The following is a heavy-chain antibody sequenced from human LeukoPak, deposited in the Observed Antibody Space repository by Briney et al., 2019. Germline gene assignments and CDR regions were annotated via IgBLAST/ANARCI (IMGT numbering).Heavy chain of an antibody. D-gene: IGHD3-9*01. J-gene: IGHJ4*02. CDR2: ISGDGVST. Sequence: PGGSLRLSCAASGFTFDDSAMHWVRQAPGKGLEWVSLISGDGVSTYYADSVKGRFTISRDNSKDTLYLQMNSLRAEDTAVYYCAKTQKNYDIIFDYWGQGTLVTVSS. CDR3: AKTQKNYDIIFDY. V-gene: IGHV3-43*02. CDR1: GFTFDDSA.